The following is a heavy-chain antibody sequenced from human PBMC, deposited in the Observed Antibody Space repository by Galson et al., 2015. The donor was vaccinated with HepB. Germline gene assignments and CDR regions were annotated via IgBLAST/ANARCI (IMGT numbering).Heavy chain of an antibody. Sequence: TLSLTCTVSGGSISSGGYYWSWIRQHPGKGLEWIGYIYYSGSTYYNPSLKSRVTISVDTSKNQFSLKLSSVTAADTAVYYCARAYYDFWSGYYTRGGYFDYWGQGTLVTVSS. V-gene: IGHV4-31*03. CDR3: ARAYYDFWSGYYTRGGYFDY. J-gene: IGHJ4*02. D-gene: IGHD3-3*01. CDR1: GGSISSGGYY. CDR2: IYYSGST.